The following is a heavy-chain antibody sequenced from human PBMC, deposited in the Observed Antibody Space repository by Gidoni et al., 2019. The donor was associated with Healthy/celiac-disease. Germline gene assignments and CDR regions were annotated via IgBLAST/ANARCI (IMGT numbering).Heavy chain of an antibody. J-gene: IGHJ4*02. D-gene: IGHD4-17*01. CDR3: ARDALRMTTVTTWLDY. Sequence: EVQLVESGGGLVKPGGSLRLSCAASGFPFSSYSMNWVRQAPGKGLEWVSSISSSSSYIYYADSVKGRFTISRDNAKNSLYLQMNSLRAEDTAVYYCARDALRMTTVTTWLDYWGQGTLVTVSS. CDR2: ISSSSSYI. CDR1: GFPFSSYS. V-gene: IGHV3-21*01.